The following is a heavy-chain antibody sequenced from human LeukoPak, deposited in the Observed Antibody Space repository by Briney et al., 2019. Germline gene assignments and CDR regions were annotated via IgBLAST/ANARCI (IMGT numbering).Heavy chain of an antibody. D-gene: IGHD4-17*01. Sequence: GGSLRLSCAASGFTFSSYGMHWVRQAPGKGLEWVAVIWYDGSNKYYADSVKGRFTISRDNSKNTLYLQMNSLRAEDTAVYYCARASDYGDYVVDYWGQGTLVTVSS. J-gene: IGHJ4*02. V-gene: IGHV3-33*01. CDR3: ARASDYGDYVVDY. CDR1: GFTFSSYG. CDR2: IWYDGSNK.